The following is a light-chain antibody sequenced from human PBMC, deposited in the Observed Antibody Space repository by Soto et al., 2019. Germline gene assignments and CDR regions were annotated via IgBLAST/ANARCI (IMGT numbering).Light chain of an antibody. CDR1: QSISSW. J-gene: IGKJ1*01. V-gene: IGKV1-5*01. Sequence: DIQMTQSPSTLSASVGDRVTITCRASQSISSWLAWYQQKPGKAPKLLIYDAPSLESGVPSRFRGSGSGTEFTLTISRLQPDDFATYYCQQYNSYSWTFGQGTKVDIK. CDR3: QQYNSYSWT. CDR2: DAP.